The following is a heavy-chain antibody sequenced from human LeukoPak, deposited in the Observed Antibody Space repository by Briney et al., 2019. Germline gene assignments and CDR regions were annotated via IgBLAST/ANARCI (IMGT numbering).Heavy chain of an antibody. Sequence: QPGGSLRLSCAASGFTFGSYAMSWVRQAPGKGLEWISTVSGGGVSTYYADSVKGRFTISRDNSKNTMDLQMNSLRAEDTALCYCVKDTIGYYQPFDVWGQGTLVTVSS. CDR1: GFTFGSYA. CDR3: VKDTIGYYQPFDV. V-gene: IGHV3-23*01. J-gene: IGHJ4*02. CDR2: VSGGGVST. D-gene: IGHD3-22*01.